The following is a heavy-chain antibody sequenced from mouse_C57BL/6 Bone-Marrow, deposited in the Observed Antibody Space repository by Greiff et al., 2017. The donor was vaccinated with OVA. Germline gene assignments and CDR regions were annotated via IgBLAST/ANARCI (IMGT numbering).Heavy chain of an antibody. D-gene: IGHD4-1*01. J-gene: IGHJ2*01. Sequence: QVQLQQSGAELARPGASVKMSCKASGYTFTSYTMHWVKQRPGQGLEWIGYINPSSGYTKYNQKFKDKATLTADKSSSTAYMQLSSLTSEDSAVXDCARRWGTGTVRGDDWGQGTTLTVSS. CDR1: GYTFTSYT. CDR2: INPSSGYT. CDR3: ARRWGTGTVRGDD. V-gene: IGHV1-4*01.